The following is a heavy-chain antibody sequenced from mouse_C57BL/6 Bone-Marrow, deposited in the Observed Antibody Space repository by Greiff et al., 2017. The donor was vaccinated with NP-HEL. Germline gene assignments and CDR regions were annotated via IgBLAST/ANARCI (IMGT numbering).Heavy chain of an antibody. V-gene: IGHV1-5*01. CDR3: TRRTTVGGDYFDY. D-gene: IGHD1-1*01. CDR2: IYPGNSDT. CDR1: GYTFTSYW. Sequence: SGTVLARPGASVKMSCKTSGYTFTSYWMHWVKQRPGQGLEWIGAIYPGNSDTSYNQKFKGKAKLTAVTSASTAYMELSSLTNEDSAVYYCTRRTTVGGDYFDYWGQGTTLTVSS. J-gene: IGHJ2*01.